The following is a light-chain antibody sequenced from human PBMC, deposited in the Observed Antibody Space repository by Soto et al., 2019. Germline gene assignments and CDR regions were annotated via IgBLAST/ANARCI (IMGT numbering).Light chain of an antibody. CDR3: QTWGTGIHV. J-gene: IGLJ1*01. Sequence: QSVLTQSPSASASLGASVKLTCTLSSGHSIYAIAWHQQQPEKGPRYLMKLNSDGSHSKGDGIPDRFSGSSSGAERYLIISSLQSEDEADYYCQTWGTGIHVFGTGTKVTVL. V-gene: IGLV4-69*01. CDR1: SGHSIYA. CDR2: LNSDGSH.